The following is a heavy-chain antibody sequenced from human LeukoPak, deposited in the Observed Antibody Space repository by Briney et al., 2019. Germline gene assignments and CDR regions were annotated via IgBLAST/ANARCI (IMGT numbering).Heavy chain of an antibody. CDR3: ARGMARYCSSTSCHYLPYYYYGMDV. J-gene: IGHJ6*02. D-gene: IGHD2-2*01. V-gene: IGHV1-8*01. Sequence: GASVKVSCKASGYTFTSYDINWVRQATGQGLEWMGWMNPNSGNTGYAQKFQGRVTMTRNTSISTAYMELSSLRSEDTAVYYCARGMARYCSSTSCHYLPYYYYGMDVWGQGTTVTVSS. CDR1: GYTFTSYD. CDR2: MNPNSGNT.